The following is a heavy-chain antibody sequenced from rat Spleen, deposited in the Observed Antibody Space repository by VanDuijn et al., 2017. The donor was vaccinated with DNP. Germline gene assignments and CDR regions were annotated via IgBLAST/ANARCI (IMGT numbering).Heavy chain of an antibody. CDR2: ISYDGSST. CDR1: GITFSDHN. Sequence: EVQLVESGGGLVQPGRSLKLSCAVSGITFSDHNMAWVRQAPKKSLEWVAAISYDGSSTYYRDSVKGRFTISRDNAKSTLYLQMDSLRSEDTATYYCARHNYGVYRGLCDYWGQGVMVTVSS. CDR3: ARHNYGVYRGLCDY. V-gene: IGHV5-7*01. D-gene: IGHD1-11*01. J-gene: IGHJ2*01.